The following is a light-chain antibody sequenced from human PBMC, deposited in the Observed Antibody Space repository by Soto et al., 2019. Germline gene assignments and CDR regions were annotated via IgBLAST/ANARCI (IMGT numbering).Light chain of an antibody. CDR3: SSFAGNNNLV. Sequence: QSALTQPPSASGSPGQSVTISCTGTSSDVGGYNYVSWYQQHPGKAPKLMISEVSKRPSGVPDRFSGSNSGNTASLTVSGVQAEDEPDYYCSSFAGNNNLVFGGGTKLTVL. V-gene: IGLV2-8*01. CDR1: SSDVGGYNY. J-gene: IGLJ2*01. CDR2: EVS.